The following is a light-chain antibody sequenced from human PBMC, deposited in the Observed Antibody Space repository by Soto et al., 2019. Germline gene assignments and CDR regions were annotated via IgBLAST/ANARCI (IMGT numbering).Light chain of an antibody. CDR3: GTWDSSLSADV. V-gene: IGLV1-51*02. CDR2: END. CDR1: SSNIGVTS. J-gene: IGLJ1*01. Sequence: QSVLTQPPSVSAAPGQKVTISCSGSSSNIGVTSVSWYQQLPGAAPKLLIYENDKRPSGIPDRFSGSKSGTSATLGITGLQTGDEADYYCGTWDSSLSADVFGTGTQLTVL.